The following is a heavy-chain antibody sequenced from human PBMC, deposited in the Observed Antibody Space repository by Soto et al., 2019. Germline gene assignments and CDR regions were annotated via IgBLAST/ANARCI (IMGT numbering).Heavy chain of an antibody. D-gene: IGHD3-3*01. V-gene: IGHV4-59*01. CDR1: GGSISSYY. Sequence: SETLSLTCTVSGGSISSYYWSWIRQPPGKGLEWIGYIYYSGSTNYNPSLKSRVTISVDTSKNQFSLKLSSVTAADTAVYYCAKVNDFWTGYYSTNWIDPWGQGTLVTVS. CDR3: AKVNDFWTGYYSTNWIDP. J-gene: IGHJ5*02. CDR2: IYYSGST.